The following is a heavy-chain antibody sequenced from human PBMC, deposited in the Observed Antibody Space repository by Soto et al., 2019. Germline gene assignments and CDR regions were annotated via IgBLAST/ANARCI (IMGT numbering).Heavy chain of an antibody. CDR1: GASIAGGSYY. J-gene: IGHJ4*02. CDR3: ARDQYSGYDFAL. V-gene: IGHV4-30-4*01. D-gene: IGHD5-12*01. CDR2: IPSRGRP. Sequence: EQLRESGPGLVKPSQTLSLSCSVSGASIAGGSYYWSWIRQPPGKGLEWIGYIPSRGRPFYNPSLTSRVTISADTPNNHLSLQMTSVTAADTAVYYCARDQYSGYDFALWGQGTLVTVSS.